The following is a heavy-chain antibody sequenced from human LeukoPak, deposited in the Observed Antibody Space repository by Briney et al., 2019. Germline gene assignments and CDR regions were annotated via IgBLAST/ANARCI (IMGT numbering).Heavy chain of an antibody. CDR1: GGSFSGYY. Sequence: NTSETLSLTCAVYGGSFSGYYWSWIRQPPGKGLEWIGEINHSGSTNYNPSLKSRVTISVDTSKNQFSLKLSSVTAADTAVYYCAGERDPGRWLQSTGGYFDYWGQGTLVTVSS. V-gene: IGHV4-34*01. J-gene: IGHJ4*02. CDR2: INHSGST. CDR3: AGERDPGRWLQSTGGYFDY. D-gene: IGHD5-24*01.